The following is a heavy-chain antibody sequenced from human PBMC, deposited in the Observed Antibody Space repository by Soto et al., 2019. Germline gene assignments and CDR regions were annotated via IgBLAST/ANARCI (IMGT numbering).Heavy chain of an antibody. J-gene: IGHJ4*02. Sequence: PGGSLRLSCVGSGFTFSDSVMAWVRQAPGKGLEWLSVMSGDGRTRYALSVTGRFTISRDNSKNTLYLQMRSLRAEDAAAYYCAKWHTSNFDSLPFTGFDFWGQGTQVTVYS. D-gene: IGHD3-22*01. CDR1: GFTFSDSV. CDR2: MSGDGRT. V-gene: IGHV3-23*01. CDR3: AKWHTSNFDSLPFTGFDF.